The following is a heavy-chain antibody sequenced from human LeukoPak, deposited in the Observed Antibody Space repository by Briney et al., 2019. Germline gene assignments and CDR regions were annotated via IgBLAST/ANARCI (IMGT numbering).Heavy chain of an antibody. V-gene: IGHV3-30*04. CDR1: GFPFSRSA. CDR3: GRAGFGELYPYVDS. Sequence: GKSLRLSPAASGFPFSRSAMHWVRQAPGKGLEPAILISYDGGNEYYRDSVKGRFTVSRDNSKNTRYLQMSSLRADDTAVYYCGRAGFGELYPYVDSWGQGTLVTVSS. D-gene: IGHD3-16*01. CDR2: ISYDGGNE. J-gene: IGHJ4*02.